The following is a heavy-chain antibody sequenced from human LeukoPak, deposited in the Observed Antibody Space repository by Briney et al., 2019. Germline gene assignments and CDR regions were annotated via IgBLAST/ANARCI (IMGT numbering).Heavy chain of an antibody. CDR2: ISAYNGNT. V-gene: IGHV1-18*01. Sequence: ASVKVSCKASGYTFTSYGISWVRQAPGQGLEWMGWISAYNGNTNYAQKLQGRVTMTTDTSTSTAYMELRSLRSDDTAVYYCARDWDGNWNYVQWFDPWGQGTLVTVSS. J-gene: IGHJ5*02. CDR3: ARDWDGNWNYVQWFDP. D-gene: IGHD1-7*01. CDR1: GYTFTSYG.